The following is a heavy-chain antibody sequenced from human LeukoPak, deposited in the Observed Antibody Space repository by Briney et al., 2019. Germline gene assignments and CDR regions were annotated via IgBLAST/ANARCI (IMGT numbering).Heavy chain of an antibody. D-gene: IGHD1-26*01. V-gene: IGHV3-23*01. J-gene: IGHJ4*02. Sequence: GRSLRLSCAASGFTFSSYAMSWVRQAPGKGLEWVSAISGSGGSTYYADSVKGRFTISRDNSKNTLYLQMNSLRAEDTAVYYCAKSPFSGSYYGGYFDYWGQGTLVTVSS. CDR2: ISGSGGST. CDR1: GFTFSSYA. CDR3: AKSPFSGSYYGGYFDY.